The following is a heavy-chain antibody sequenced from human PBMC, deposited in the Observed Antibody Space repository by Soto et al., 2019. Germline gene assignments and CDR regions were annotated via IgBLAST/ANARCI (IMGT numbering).Heavy chain of an antibody. CDR2: ISSSSSYI. CDR1: GFTFSSYS. V-gene: IGHV3-21*01. D-gene: IGHD6-13*01. CDR3: ARDLLAAAGPCDV. J-gene: IGHJ6*02. Sequence: EVQLVESGGGLVQPGGSLRLSCAVSGFTFSSYSMNWVRQAPGKGLEWVSSISSSSSYIYYADSVKGRFTISRDNAKNSLYLQMNSLRAEDTAVYYCARDLLAAAGPCDVWGQGTTVTVSS.